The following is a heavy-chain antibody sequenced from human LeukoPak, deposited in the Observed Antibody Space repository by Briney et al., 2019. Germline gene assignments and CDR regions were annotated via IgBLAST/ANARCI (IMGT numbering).Heavy chain of an antibody. V-gene: IGHV3-23*01. Sequence: GGSLRLSCAASGFTSSNYAMNWVRQAPGKGLEWVSAISGSGADTYYADSVKGRFTISRDNSKNTLYLQMNSLRAEDTAIYFCAKELRRSPAYYFDYWGQGTLVTVSS. CDR1: GFTSSNYA. CDR3: AKELRRSPAYYFDY. D-gene: IGHD2-15*01. J-gene: IGHJ4*02. CDR2: ISGSGADT.